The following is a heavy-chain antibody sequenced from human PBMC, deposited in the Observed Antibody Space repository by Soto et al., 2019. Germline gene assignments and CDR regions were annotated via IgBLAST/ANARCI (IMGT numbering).Heavy chain of an antibody. V-gene: IGHV3-23*01. Sequence: GGSLRLSCAASGFTFSSYAMSWVRQAPGKGLEWVSAISGSGGSTYYADSVKGRFTISRDNSKNMLYLQMNSLRAEDTAVFYCAKDWHPGFDTVNPYYFDYWGQGTLVTVSS. J-gene: IGHJ4*02. CDR1: GFTFSSYA. CDR2: ISGSGGST. CDR3: AKDWHPGFDTVNPYYFDY. D-gene: IGHD4-17*01.